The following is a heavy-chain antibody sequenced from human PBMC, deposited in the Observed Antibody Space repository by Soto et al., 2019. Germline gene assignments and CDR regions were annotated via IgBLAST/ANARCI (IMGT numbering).Heavy chain of an antibody. J-gene: IGHJ4*02. CDR3: ARYDAVAGDSKFDS. CDR2: INAGNGNI. Sequence: ASVKVSCKASGYTFTSSAIHWVRQAPGQGLEWMGWINAGNGNIKHSQKFQHRVTITRDTSASTAYMELSSLRFEDTAVYYFARYDAVAGDSKFDSWGQGSLVTV. CDR1: GYTFTSSA. D-gene: IGHD6-19*01. V-gene: IGHV1-3*01.